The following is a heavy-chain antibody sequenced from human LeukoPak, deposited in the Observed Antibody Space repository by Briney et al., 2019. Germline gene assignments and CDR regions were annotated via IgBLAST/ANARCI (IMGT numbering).Heavy chain of an antibody. CDR3: AKVTLRYFDWSADFDY. Sequence: GGSLRLSCAASGFTFSSYAMSWVRQAPGKGLEWVSAISGSGGSTYYADSVKGRFTISRDNSKNTLYLQMNSLRAEDTAVYYCAKVTLRYFDWSADFDYWGQGTLVTVSS. D-gene: IGHD3-9*01. J-gene: IGHJ4*02. V-gene: IGHV3-23*01. CDR2: ISGSGGST. CDR1: GFTFSSYA.